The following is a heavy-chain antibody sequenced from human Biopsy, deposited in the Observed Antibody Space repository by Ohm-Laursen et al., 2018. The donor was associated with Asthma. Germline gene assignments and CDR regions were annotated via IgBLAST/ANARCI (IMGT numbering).Heavy chain of an antibody. D-gene: IGHD5-24*01. CDR3: ARHPYNFGGFDY. V-gene: IGHV1-18*04. Sequence: GSSVKVSCKASGYTFRGYGVSWVRQAPGQGLEWMGWISPFTGDTHFGQKFQGRVTMTTDTSTDTAYMELRSLRSGDTAVYYCARHPYNFGGFDYWGQGSLVRVSS. CDR2: ISPFTGDT. CDR1: GYTFRGYG. J-gene: IGHJ4*02.